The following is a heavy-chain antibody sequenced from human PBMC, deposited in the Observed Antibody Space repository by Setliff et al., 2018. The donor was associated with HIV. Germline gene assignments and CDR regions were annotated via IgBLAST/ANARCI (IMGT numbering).Heavy chain of an antibody. Sequence: PGGSLRLSCAASGFTFSNYWMSWVRQAPGKGLEWVANIKQDGSEQLYVDSVKGRFTISRDNAKNSLYLQMNSLRAEDTAVYYCARVRLYNSALDYWGQGTLVTVSS. CDR2: IKQDGSEQ. CDR3: ARVRLYNSALDY. V-gene: IGHV3-7*01. D-gene: IGHD3-22*01. CDR1: GFTFSNYW. J-gene: IGHJ4*02.